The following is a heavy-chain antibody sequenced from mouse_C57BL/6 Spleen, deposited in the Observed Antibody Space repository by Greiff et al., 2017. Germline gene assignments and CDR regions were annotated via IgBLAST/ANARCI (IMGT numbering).Heavy chain of an antibody. J-gene: IGHJ2*01. CDR2: IDPNSGGT. D-gene: IGHD1-1*01. CDR3: AREVVATRGYFDY. Sequence: QVQLQQPGAELVKPGASVKLSCKASGYTFTSYWMPWVKQRPGRGLEWIGRIDPNSGGTTYNEKFESKATLTVDKPSSTAYMQLSSLTSEDSAVYYCAREVVATRGYFDYWGQGTTLTVSS. CDR1: GYTFTSYW. V-gene: IGHV1-72*01.